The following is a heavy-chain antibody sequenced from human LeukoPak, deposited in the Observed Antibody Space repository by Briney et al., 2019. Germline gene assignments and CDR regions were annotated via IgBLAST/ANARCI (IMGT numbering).Heavy chain of an antibody. D-gene: IGHD2-15*01. Sequence: SVKVSCKASGGTFSSYAISWVRQAPGQGLEWMGGIIPIFGTANYAQKFQGRVTITTDESTSTAYMELSSLRSEDTAVYYCARDKGVAKQQDAFDIWGQGTMVTVSS. CDR2: IIPIFGTA. CDR3: ARDKGVAKQQDAFDI. CDR1: GGTFSSYA. J-gene: IGHJ3*02. V-gene: IGHV1-69*05.